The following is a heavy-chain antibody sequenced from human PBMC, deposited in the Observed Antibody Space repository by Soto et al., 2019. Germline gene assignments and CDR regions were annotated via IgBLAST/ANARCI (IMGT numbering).Heavy chain of an antibody. CDR2: IYPGDSDT. J-gene: IGHJ6*02. D-gene: IGHD1-26*01. CDR3: ARHGDVGYYYYGMDV. V-gene: IGHV5-51*01. CDR1: GYSFTIYW. Sequence: PGESLKISCNGSGYSFTIYWIGWVRQMPGKGLEWMGIIYPGDSDTRYSPSFQGQVTISADKSISTAYLQWSSLEASDTAMYYCARHGDVGYYYYGMDVWGQGTTVTVSS.